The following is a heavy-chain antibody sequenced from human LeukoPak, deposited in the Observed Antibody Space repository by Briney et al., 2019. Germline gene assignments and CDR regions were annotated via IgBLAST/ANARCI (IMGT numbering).Heavy chain of an antibody. CDR2: MNPNSGNT. J-gene: IGHJ6*03. CDR1: GYTFTGYY. V-gene: IGHV1-8*02. D-gene: IGHD4-17*01. CDR3: ARSVFFPVTTYYYYYYMDV. Sequence: ASVKVSCKASGYTFTGYYMHWVRQATGQGLEWMGWMNPNSGNTGYTQKFQGRVTMTRNTSISTAYMELSSLRSEDTAVYYCARSVFFPVTTYYYYYYMDVWGKGTTVTISS.